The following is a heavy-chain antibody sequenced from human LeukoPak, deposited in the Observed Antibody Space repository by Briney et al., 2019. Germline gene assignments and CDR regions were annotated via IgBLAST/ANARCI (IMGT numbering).Heavy chain of an antibody. CDR3: ARGDGYSYFDY. Sequence: SVKVSCKVSGGTFSSYAISWVRQAPGQGLEWMGGIIPIFGTANYAQKFQGRVTITADESTSTAYIELSSLRSEDTAVYYCARGDGYSYFDYWGQGTLVTVSS. J-gene: IGHJ4*02. CDR2: IIPIFGTA. V-gene: IGHV1-69*13. D-gene: IGHD3-22*01. CDR1: GGTFSSYA.